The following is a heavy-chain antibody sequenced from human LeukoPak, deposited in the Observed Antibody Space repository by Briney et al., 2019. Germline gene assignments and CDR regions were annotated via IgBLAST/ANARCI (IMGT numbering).Heavy chain of an antibody. D-gene: IGHD6-19*01. Sequence: GGSLRLSCAASGFTFSSYWMSWVRQAPGKGLERVANIKQDGSEKYYVDSVKGRFTISRDNAKNSLYLQMNSLRAEDTAVYYCAREVVSSGWYRGTYFDYWGQGTLVTVSS. CDR1: GFTFSSYW. CDR3: AREVVSSGWYRGTYFDY. V-gene: IGHV3-7*01. J-gene: IGHJ4*02. CDR2: IKQDGSEK.